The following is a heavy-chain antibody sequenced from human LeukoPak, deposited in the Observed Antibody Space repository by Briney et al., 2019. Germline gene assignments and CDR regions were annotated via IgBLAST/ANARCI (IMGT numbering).Heavy chain of an antibody. CDR2: TYYRSKWFN. CDR1: GDSVSSNSAA. D-gene: IGHD3-22*01. Sequence: SQTLSLTCAISGDSVSSNSAAWNWIRQSPSRDREWLGRTYYRSKWFNDYAVSVKGRITINPDTSKNQFSLQLNSVTPEDTAVYYCASNYYDSSGYYYTDYWGQGTLVTVSS. J-gene: IGHJ4*02. V-gene: IGHV6-1*01. CDR3: ASNYYDSSGYYYTDY.